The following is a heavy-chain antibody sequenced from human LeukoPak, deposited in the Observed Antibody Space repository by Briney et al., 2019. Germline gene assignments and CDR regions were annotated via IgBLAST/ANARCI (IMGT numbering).Heavy chain of an antibody. CDR1: GYTFTSYY. CDR2: INPSGGST. V-gene: IGHV1-46*01. Sequence: ASVRVSCKASGYTFTSYYMHWVRQAPGQGLEWMGIINPSGGSTSYAQKFQGRVTMTRDTSTSTVYMELSSLRSEDTAVYYCAREGDYYDSGGYLGYWGQGTLVTVSS. CDR3: AREGDYYDSGGYLGY. J-gene: IGHJ4*02. D-gene: IGHD3-22*01.